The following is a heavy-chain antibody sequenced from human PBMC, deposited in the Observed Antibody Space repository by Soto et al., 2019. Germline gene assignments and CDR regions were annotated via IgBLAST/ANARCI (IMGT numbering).Heavy chain of an antibody. J-gene: IGHJ4*02. V-gene: IGHV4-30-4*01. D-gene: IGHD3-10*01. Sequence: QVQLQESGPGLVKPSQTLSLTCTVSGGSISSGDYYWSWIRQPPGTGLEWIGYIYYSGSTYYNPSLKSRGTRSVDTSKNQFSLKLSSVTAADTAVYYCARVGGFGATTIDYWGQGTLVTVSS. CDR3: ARVGGFGATTIDY. CDR1: GGSISSGDYY. CDR2: IYYSGST.